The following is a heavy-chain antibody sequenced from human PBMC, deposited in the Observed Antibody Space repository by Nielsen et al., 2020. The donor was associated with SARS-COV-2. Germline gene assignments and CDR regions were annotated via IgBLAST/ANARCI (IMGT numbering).Heavy chain of an antibody. Sequence: SLKISCAASGFTFSSYWMSWVRQAPGKGLEWVSGISWNSGSIGYADSVKGRFTISRDNAKNSLYLQMNSLRAEDTALYYCAKVGGYSYGDGMDVWGQGTTVTVSS. D-gene: IGHD5-18*01. J-gene: IGHJ6*02. CDR1: GFTFSSYW. CDR3: AKVGGYSYGDGMDV. V-gene: IGHV3-9*01. CDR2: ISWNSGSI.